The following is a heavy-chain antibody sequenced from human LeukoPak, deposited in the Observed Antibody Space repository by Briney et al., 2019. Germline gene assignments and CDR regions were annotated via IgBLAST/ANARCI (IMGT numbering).Heavy chain of an antibody. D-gene: IGHD3-16*01. CDR3: AKSLAPAGGFDY. CDR1: GFTFSRYA. Sequence: GGSLRLSCAASGFTFSRYAMSWVRQVPGKGLEWVSAISGSGGSTYYADSVKGRFTISRDNSKNTLYLQMNSLRAEDTAVYYCAKSLAPAGGFDYWGQGTLVTVSS. CDR2: ISGSGGST. V-gene: IGHV3-23*01. J-gene: IGHJ4*02.